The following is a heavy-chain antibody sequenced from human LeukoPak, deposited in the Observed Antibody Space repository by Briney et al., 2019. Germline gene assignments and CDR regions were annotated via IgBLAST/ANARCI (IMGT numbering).Heavy chain of an antibody. CDR1: GFTFRSYG. CDR3: VKGVGPTKSGPFDP. Sequence: PGGSLRLSCAASGFTFRSYGMHWVRQAPGKGLEWVAVISFDGSHEYYADSAKGRFTISRDNSKNTLYLQMNSLRAEDMAVYYCVKGVGPTKSGPFDPWGQGTLVTVSS. CDR2: ISFDGSHE. D-gene: IGHD1-26*01. V-gene: IGHV3-30*18. J-gene: IGHJ5*02.